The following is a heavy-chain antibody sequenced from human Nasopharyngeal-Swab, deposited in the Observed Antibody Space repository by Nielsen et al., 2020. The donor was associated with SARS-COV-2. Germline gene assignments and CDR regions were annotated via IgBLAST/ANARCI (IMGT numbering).Heavy chain of an antibody. D-gene: IGHD3-3*01. Sequence: WIRQPPGKGLEWVGFIRSKAYGGTTEYAASVKGRFTISRDDSKSIAYLQMNSLKTEDTAVYYCTSNTYYDFWSDDGFDYWGQGTLVTVSS. CDR2: IRSKAYGGTT. CDR3: TSNTYYDFWSDDGFDY. V-gene: IGHV3-49*02. J-gene: IGHJ4*02.